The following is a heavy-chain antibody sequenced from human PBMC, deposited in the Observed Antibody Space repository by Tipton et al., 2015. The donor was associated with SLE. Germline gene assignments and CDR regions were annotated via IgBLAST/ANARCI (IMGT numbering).Heavy chain of an antibody. CDR3: ARAPGLRYAFDI. V-gene: IGHV4-61*02. J-gene: IGHJ3*02. CDR1: GGSISSGSYY. Sequence: TLSLTCTVSGGSISSGSYYWSWIRQPAGEGLEWIGRIYTSGSTNYNPSLKSRVTISVDTSKNQFSLKLSSVTAADTAVYYCARAPGLRYAFDIWGQGTMVTVSS. CDR2: IYTSGST. D-gene: IGHD5-12*01.